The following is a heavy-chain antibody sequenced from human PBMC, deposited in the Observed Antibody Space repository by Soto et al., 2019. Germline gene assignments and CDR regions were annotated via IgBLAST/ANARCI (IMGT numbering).Heavy chain of an antibody. V-gene: IGHV4-59*01. CDR3: ARGGYYFDY. CDR2: IYYSGST. D-gene: IGHD3-16*01. Sequence: SETLSLTCTVSVGSISSYYWSWIRQPPGKGLEWIGHIYYSGSTNYNPSLKSRVTISVDTSKNQFSLKLSSVTAADTAVYYCARGGYYFDYWGQGPLVTVS. J-gene: IGHJ4*02. CDR1: VGSISSYY.